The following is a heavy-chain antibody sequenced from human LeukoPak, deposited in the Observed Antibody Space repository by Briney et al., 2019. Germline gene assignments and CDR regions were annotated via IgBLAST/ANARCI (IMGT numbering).Heavy chain of an antibody. J-gene: IGHJ4*02. Sequence: GASLQISCKASGSTFTSYWIAWVRQLPGKGLEWMGIIYPGDSDTRYSPSFQGQVTISADKSSNTSSLQWSSLKASDTAMYYCARQRDGYSFDYWGQGTLVTVSP. CDR1: GSTFTSYW. CDR2: IYPGDSDT. CDR3: ARQRDGYSFDY. V-gene: IGHV5-51*01. D-gene: IGHD5-24*01.